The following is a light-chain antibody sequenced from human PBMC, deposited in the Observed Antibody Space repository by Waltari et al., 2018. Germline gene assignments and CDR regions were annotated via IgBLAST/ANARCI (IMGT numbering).Light chain of an antibody. Sequence: QSALTQPASVSGSPGQSITISCTGTSSDVGTYNLVSWYQQHPGKAPKLMIYEGTKRPSGVPNRFPGSKSGNTASLTISGLQAENEAHYYCCSYAGGRPHVVFGGGTQLTVL. CDR2: EGT. V-gene: IGLV2-23*01. CDR1: SSDVGTYNL. J-gene: IGLJ2*01. CDR3: CSYAGGRPHVV.